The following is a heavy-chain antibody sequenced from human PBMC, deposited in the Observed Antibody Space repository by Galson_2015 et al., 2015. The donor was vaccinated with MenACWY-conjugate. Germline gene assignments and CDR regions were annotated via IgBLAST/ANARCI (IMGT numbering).Heavy chain of an antibody. CDR2: IRSKAYGGTT. D-gene: IGHD5-24*01. Sequence: SLRLSCAASGFTFGDYAMSWFRQAPGKGLEWVGFIRSKAYGGTTEYAASVKGRFTISRDDSKSIAYLQMNSLKTEDTAVYYCTRGGEAAAEDGYNDEYNWFDPWGQGTLVTVSS. CDR3: TRGGEAAAEDGYNDEYNWFDP. V-gene: IGHV3-49*03. J-gene: IGHJ5*02. CDR1: GFTFGDYA.